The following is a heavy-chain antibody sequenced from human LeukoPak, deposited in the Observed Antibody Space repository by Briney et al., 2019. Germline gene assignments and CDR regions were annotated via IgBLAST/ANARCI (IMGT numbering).Heavy chain of an antibody. CDR3: ASLSNSNKGAFDI. D-gene: IGHD3-16*02. Sequence: SVKVSCKASGGTFSSYAISWVRQAPGQGLEWMGRIIPILGIANYAQKFQGRVPITADKSTSTAYMELSSLRSEDTAVYYCASLSNSNKGAFDIWGQGTMVTVSS. CDR2: IIPILGIA. J-gene: IGHJ3*02. CDR1: GGTFSSYA. V-gene: IGHV1-69*04.